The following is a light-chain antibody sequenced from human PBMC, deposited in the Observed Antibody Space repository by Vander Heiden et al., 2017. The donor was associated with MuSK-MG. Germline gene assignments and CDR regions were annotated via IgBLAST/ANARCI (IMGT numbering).Light chain of an antibody. CDR3: LLYYGGAQGYV. V-gene: IGLV7-43*01. J-gene: IGLJ1*01. Sequence: QTVVTQEPSLTVSPGGTVTLTCASSTGAVTSGYYPNWFQQKPGQAPRALSYSTSNKHSWTPARFSGSLLGGKAALTLSGVQPEDEAEYYCLLYYGGAQGYVFGTGTKVTVL. CDR2: STS. CDR1: TGAVTSGYY.